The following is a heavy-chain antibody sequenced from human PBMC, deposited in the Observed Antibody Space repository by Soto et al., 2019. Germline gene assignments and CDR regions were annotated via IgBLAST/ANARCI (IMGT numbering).Heavy chain of an antibody. CDR1: GGSISSGGYS. CDR2: IYHSGST. CDR3: ARVVSGPWHTYNWFDP. J-gene: IGHJ5*02. V-gene: IGHV4-30-2*01. D-gene: IGHD2-2*01. Sequence: SETLSLTCAVSGGSISSGGYSWSWIRQPPGKGLEWIGYIYHSGSTYYNPSLKSRVTISVDRSKNQFSLKLSSVTAADTAVYYCARVVSGPWHTYNWFDPWGQGTLVTVSS.